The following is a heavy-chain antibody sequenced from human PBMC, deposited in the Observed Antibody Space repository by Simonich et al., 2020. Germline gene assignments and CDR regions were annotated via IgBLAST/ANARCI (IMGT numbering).Heavy chain of an antibody. CDR2: IYYSGST. D-gene: IGHD7-27*01. CDR1: GGSISSYY. Sequence: QVQLQESGPGLVKPSETLSLTYTVSGGSISSYYWSWIRQPPGKGLEWIGYIYYSGSTNYNSSLKSRVTISVATSKNQFSLKLSSVTAADTAVYYCARHGNWGYFDYWGQGTLVTVSS. CDR3: ARHGNWGYFDY. V-gene: IGHV4-59*08. J-gene: IGHJ4*02.